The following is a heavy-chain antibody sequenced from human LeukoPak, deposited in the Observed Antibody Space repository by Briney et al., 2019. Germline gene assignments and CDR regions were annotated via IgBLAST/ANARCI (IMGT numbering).Heavy chain of an antibody. J-gene: IGHJ4*02. CDR3: ARAFPTVTTFDY. V-gene: IGHV2-70*11. Sequence: SGPALVKPTQTLTLTCTFPGFSLGTSGMCVSWIRQPPGKALEWLARIDWDDDKYYSTSLQTRLTISKDTSKNQVVLTMTNMDPVDTATYYCARAFPTVTTFDYWGQGTLVTVSS. CDR2: IDWDDDK. CDR1: GFSLGTSGMC. D-gene: IGHD4-17*01.